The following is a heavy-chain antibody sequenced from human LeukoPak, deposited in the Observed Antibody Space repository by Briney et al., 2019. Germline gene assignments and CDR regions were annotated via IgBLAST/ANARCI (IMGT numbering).Heavy chain of an antibody. V-gene: IGHV1-8*03. CDR2: MNPYNGDR. D-gene: IGHD4-17*01. J-gene: IGHJ4*02. CDR3: ARTTSLTASGYDC. CDR1: GYTFTTYH. Sequence: ASVKVSCKTSGYTFTTYHINWVRQATAQGLELLGWMNPYNGDRGYAQKFQGRLSITSDTSISTAYMELSSLKSDDTAVYFCARTTSLTASGYDCWGQGTLVTVSS.